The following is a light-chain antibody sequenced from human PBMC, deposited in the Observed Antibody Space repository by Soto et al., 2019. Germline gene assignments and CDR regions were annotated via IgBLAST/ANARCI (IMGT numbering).Light chain of an antibody. V-gene: IGKV3-20*01. CDR3: QQYGTSPPMYT. J-gene: IGKJ2*01. CDR1: QSFSGNY. Sequence: EIVLTQSPGTLSLSPGERATLSCRASQSFSGNYLAWYQQKPGQARRLLIYGVSSRATGIPDRFSGSGSGTDFTLSISRLEPEDFAVYYCQQYGTSPPMYTFGQGTKLEIK. CDR2: GVS.